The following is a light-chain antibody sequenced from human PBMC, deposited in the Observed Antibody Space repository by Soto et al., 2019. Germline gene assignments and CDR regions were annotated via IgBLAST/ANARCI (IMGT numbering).Light chain of an antibody. V-gene: IGLV1-51*01. Sequence: QSVLTQPPSVSAAPGQKVTISCSGRNSNIGNNYVSWYQQFPGTAPKLLIYDNNQRPSGIPDRFSGSKSGTSATLGITGLQTGDEADYYCGTWDNSQTAWVFGGGTKLTVL. CDR1: NSNIGNNY. J-gene: IGLJ3*02. CDR3: GTWDNSQTAWV. CDR2: DNN.